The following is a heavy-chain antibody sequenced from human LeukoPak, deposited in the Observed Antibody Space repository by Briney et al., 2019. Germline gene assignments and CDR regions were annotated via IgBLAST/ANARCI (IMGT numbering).Heavy chain of an antibody. J-gene: IGHJ4*02. D-gene: IGHD1-26*01. CDR2: ISSSSSTI. V-gene: IGHV3-48*01. CDR1: GFTFSSYW. Sequence: PGGSLRLSCAASGFTFSSYWMSWVRQAPGKGLEWVSYISSSSSTIYYADSVKGRFTISRDNAKNSLYLQMNSLRAEDTAVYYCARDGSGSYDYWGQGTLVTVSS. CDR3: ARDGSGSYDY.